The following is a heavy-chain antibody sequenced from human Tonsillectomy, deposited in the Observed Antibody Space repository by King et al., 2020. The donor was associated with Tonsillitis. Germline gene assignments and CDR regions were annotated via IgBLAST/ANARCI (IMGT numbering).Heavy chain of an antibody. CDR2: IYYSGST. J-gene: IGHJ5*02. CDR3: ATSTYDFWSAYYS. CDR1: GGSISSGDYY. D-gene: IGHD3-3*01. V-gene: IGHV4-30-4*01. Sequence: VQLQESGPGLVKPSQNLSLTCTVSGGSISSGDYYWRWIRQPPGKGLEWIGYIYYSGSTYYNPSLKSRVTISVDTSKNQFSLKLSSVTAADTAVYYCATSTYDFWSAYYSWGQGTLVTVSS.